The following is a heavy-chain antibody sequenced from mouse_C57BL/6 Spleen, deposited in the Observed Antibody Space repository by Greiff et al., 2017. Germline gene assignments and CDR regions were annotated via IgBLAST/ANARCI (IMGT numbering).Heavy chain of an antibody. J-gene: IGHJ4*01. CDR3: ARSRGGYAMDY. CDR2: IYPGSGNT. D-gene: IGHD3-1*01. CDR1: GYTFTDYY. V-gene: IGHV1-76*01. Sequence: QVQLKQSGAELVRPGASVKLSCKASGYTFTDYYINWVKQRPGQGLEWIARIYPGSGNTYYNEKFKGKATLTAEKSSSTAYMQLSSLTSEDSAVYFCARSRGGYAMDYWGQGTSVTVSS.